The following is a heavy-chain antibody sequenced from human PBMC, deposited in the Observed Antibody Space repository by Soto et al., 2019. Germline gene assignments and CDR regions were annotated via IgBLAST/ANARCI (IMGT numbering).Heavy chain of an antibody. Sequence: EVQLLESGGGLGQPGGSLRLSCAASGFTFRNYVMNWVRQAPGKGLEWVSLISGSGVTTYYADSVKGRFTISRDNSKNTLYLQMNSLRADDTAVYYCATSRLEYSDSHYYYGMDVWGQGTTVTVSS. J-gene: IGHJ6*02. D-gene: IGHD5-12*01. CDR3: ATSRLEYSDSHYYYGMDV. CDR2: ISGSGVTT. V-gene: IGHV3-23*01. CDR1: GFTFRNYV.